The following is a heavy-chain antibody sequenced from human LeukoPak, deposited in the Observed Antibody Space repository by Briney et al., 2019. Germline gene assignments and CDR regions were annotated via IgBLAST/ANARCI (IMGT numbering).Heavy chain of an antibody. CDR1: GGSISSYY. CDR2: IYTSGST. D-gene: IGHD3-3*01. Sequence: PSETLSLTCTVSGGSISSYYWSWIRQPAGKGLEWIGRIYTSGSTNYNPSLKSRVTMPVDTSKNQFSLKLSSVTAADTAVYYCARDREFLSYDFWSGYYDYWGQGTLVTVSS. CDR3: ARDREFLSYDFWSGYYDY. V-gene: IGHV4-4*07. J-gene: IGHJ4*02.